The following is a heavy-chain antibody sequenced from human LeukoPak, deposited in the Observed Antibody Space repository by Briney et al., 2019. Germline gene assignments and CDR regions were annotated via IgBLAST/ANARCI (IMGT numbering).Heavy chain of an antibody. D-gene: IGHD4-23*01. J-gene: IGHJ3*02. V-gene: IGHV3-13*04. Sequence: GGSLRLSCAASGFTFSSYDMHWVRQATGKGLEWVSAIGTAGGTYYPGSVKGRFTISRENAKNSLYLQMNSLRAGDTAVYYCARAPDYAGGAFDIWGQGTMVTVSS. CDR1: GFTFSSYD. CDR2: IGTAGGT. CDR3: ARAPDYAGGAFDI.